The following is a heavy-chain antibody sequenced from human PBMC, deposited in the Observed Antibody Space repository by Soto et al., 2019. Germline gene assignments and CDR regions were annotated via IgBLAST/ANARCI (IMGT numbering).Heavy chain of an antibody. CDR2: INPKTGDT. CDR3: VTGDHLVR. V-gene: IGHV1-2*02. Sequence: QMQLVQSGAEARKPGASVKVSCKTSGYTFTGYYLNWVRQAPGRGLEWVGWINPKTGDTNNAQKFQGRVTMTTDTSISTGYMELSGLKSDDTAVYYCVTGDHLVRWGQGTRVTASS. J-gene: IGHJ4*02. CDR1: GYTFTGYY. D-gene: IGHD6-6*01.